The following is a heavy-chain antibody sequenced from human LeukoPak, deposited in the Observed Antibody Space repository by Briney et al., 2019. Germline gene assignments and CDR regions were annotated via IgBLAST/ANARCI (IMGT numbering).Heavy chain of an antibody. D-gene: IGHD2-15*01. J-gene: IGHJ3*02. CDR1: GASIRSGDYY. CDR2: IYDSGST. Sequence: SETLSLTCTVSGASIRSGDYYWSWIRQPPGKGLEWIGYIYDSGSTYYNPSLKSRITISVDTTENRFSLKLSSVTATDTAVYYCARDCSGGSCYGAFDIWGQGTMVTVSS. V-gene: IGHV4-30-4*01. CDR3: ARDCSGGSCYGAFDI.